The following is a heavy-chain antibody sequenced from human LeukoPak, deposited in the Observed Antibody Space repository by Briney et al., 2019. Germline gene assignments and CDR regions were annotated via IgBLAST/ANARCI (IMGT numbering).Heavy chain of an antibody. D-gene: IGHD2-21*02. CDR2: IYSGGST. CDR1: GFTFSSYG. V-gene: IGHV3-66*01. CDR3: ASRMTAIDY. J-gene: IGHJ4*02. Sequence: GGSLRLSCAASGFTFSSYGMHWVRQAPGKGLEWVSVIYSGGSTYYADSVKGRFTISRDNSKNTLYLQMNSLRAEDTAVYYCASRMTAIDYWGQGTLVTVSS.